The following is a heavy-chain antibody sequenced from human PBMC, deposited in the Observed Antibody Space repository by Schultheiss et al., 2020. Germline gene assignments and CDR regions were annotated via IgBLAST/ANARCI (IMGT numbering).Heavy chain of an antibody. CDR2: ISYDGSNK. Sequence: GGSLRLSCAASGFTFSSYAMHWVRQAPGKGLKWVAFISYDGSNKYYADSVQGRFTISRDNSKNTLYLQMNSLKTEDTAVYYCTAYDFWSENYYFDYWGQGTLVNVSS. J-gene: IGHJ4*02. CDR1: GFTFSSYA. V-gene: IGHV3-30-3*01. D-gene: IGHD3-3*01. CDR3: TAYDFWSENYYFDY.